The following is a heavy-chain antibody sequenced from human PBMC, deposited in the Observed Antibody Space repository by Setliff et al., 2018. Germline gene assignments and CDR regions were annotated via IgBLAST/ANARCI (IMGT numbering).Heavy chain of an antibody. CDR3: ARMAVRVASRPSSPLDYYYYMDL. CDR2: IYSSGST. J-gene: IGHJ6*03. Sequence: ETLSLTCTVSGGSISSSYWSWIRQPPGKGLEWIGYIYSSGSTNNNPSLKSRATISVDTSKNQFSLKLSSVTAADTAVYYCARMAVRVASRPSSPLDYYYYMDLWGKGATVTVPS. D-gene: IGHD6-6*01. V-gene: IGHV4-59*01. CDR1: GGSISSSY.